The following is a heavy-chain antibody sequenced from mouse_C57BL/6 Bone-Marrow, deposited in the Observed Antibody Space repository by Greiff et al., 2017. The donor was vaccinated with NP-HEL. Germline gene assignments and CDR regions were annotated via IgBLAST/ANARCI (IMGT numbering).Heavy chain of an antibody. D-gene: IGHD4-1*01. CDR3: ARGWDPWFAY. J-gene: IGHJ3*01. CDR2: INPNNGGT. Sequence: EVQLQQSGPELVKPGASVKISCKASGYTFTDYYMNWVKQSHGKSLEWIGDINPNNGGTSYNQKFKGKATLTVDKSSSTAYMELRRLTSEDSAVYYCARGWDPWFAYWGQGTLVTVSA. V-gene: IGHV1-26*01. CDR1: GYTFTDYY.